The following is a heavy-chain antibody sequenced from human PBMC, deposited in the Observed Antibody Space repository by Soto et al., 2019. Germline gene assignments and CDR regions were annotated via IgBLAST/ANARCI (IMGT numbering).Heavy chain of an antibody. Sequence: QLQLQESGPGLVKPSETLSLTCTVSGGSISSSSYYWGWIRQPPGKGLEWIGRIYYSGSTYYNPSLKSRVTISVDTSKNQFSLKLSSVTAADTAVYYCARHAAPDEELRNYYYYYMDVWGKGTTVTVSS. D-gene: IGHD3-16*01. J-gene: IGHJ6*03. CDR3: ARHAAPDEELRNYYYYYMDV. V-gene: IGHV4-39*01. CDR2: IYYSGST. CDR1: GGSISSSSYY.